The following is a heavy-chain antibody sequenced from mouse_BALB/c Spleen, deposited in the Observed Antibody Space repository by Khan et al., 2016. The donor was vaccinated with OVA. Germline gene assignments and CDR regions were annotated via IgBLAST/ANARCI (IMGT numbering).Heavy chain of an antibody. CDR1: GYTFTSHT. CDR2: INPRSGYT. V-gene: IGHV1-4*01. J-gene: IGHJ4*01. CDR3: ARRTTDYAMDY. D-gene: IGHD2-14*01. Sequence: QVQLQQSGAELARPGASVKMSCKASGYTFTSHTMHWVKQRPGQGLEWIGYINPRSGYTNYNQKFNDQATLTADKSSSTAYMQLSSLTSEDSAVYDCARRTTDYAMDYWGQGTSVTVSS.